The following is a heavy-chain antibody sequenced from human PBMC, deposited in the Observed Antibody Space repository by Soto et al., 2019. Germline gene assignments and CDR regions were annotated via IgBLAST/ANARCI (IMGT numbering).Heavy chain of an antibody. Sequence: SETLSLTCTVSGGSLINYNWNWVRQSAGKGLEGILGIESNGKAYYKRYLKSRVTMSLDTLNNQGSLRLTSVTAADTAKYYCARASTYQLPVPDTLHXWGLATLVTVSX. CDR2: IESNGKA. J-gene: IGHJ1*01. CDR3: ARASTYQLPVPDTLHX. CDR1: GGSLINYN. V-gene: IGHV4-4*07. D-gene: IGHD2-2*01.